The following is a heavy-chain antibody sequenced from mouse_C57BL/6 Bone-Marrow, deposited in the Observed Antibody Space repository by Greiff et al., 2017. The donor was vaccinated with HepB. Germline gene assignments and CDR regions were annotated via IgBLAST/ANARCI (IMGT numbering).Heavy chain of an antibody. CDR3: TRERGLPLDY. CDR2: IDPETGGT. V-gene: IGHV1-15*01. J-gene: IGHJ2*01. Sequence: QVQLQQSGAELVRPGASVTLSCKASGYTFTDYEMHWVKQTPVHGLEWIGAIDPETGGTDYNQKFKGKAILTADKSSSTAYMELRSLTSEDSAVYYCTRERGLPLDYWGQGTTLTVSS. CDR1: GYTFTDYE. D-gene: IGHD2-10*01.